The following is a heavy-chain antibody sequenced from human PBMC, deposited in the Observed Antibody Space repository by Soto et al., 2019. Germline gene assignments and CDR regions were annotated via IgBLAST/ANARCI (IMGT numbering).Heavy chain of an antibody. CDR3: ARDLEGVEWFDP. Sequence: QVQLQESGPGLVKPSETLSLTCTVSGGSVRSGTYYWSWIRQPPGKGLEWIGYVYYSGSTNYNPSLKRRVTISIDTSKNQVSLKLSSVTAADTAVYYCARDLEGVEWFDPWGQGTLVTVSS. CDR1: GGSVRSGTYY. V-gene: IGHV4-61*01. D-gene: IGHD1-1*01. J-gene: IGHJ5*02. CDR2: VYYSGST.